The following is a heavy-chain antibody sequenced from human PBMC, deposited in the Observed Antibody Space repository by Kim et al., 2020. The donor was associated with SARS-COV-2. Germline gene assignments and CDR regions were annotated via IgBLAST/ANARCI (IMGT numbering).Heavy chain of an antibody. V-gene: IGHV3-7*04. D-gene: IGHD2-15*01. J-gene: IGHJ4*02. CDR3: ARGYCSGGSCYSKPDY. Sequence: SVKGRFTISRDNAKNSLYLQMNSPRAEDTAVYYCARGYCSGGSCYSKPDYWGQGTLVTVSS.